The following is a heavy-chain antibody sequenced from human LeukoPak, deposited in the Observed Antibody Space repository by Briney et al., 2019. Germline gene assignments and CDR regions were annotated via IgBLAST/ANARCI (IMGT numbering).Heavy chain of an antibody. CDR1: GFTFSSYE. V-gene: IGHV3-48*03. CDR2: ISSSGSTI. Sequence: GGSLRLSCAASGFTFSSYEMKWARQAQGKGLEWVSYISSSGSTINYADSVKGRFTISRDNAKNSLYLQMNSLRAEDTAVYYCASDLTSSGWDGFDYWGQGTLVTVSS. CDR3: ASDLTSSGWDGFDY. D-gene: IGHD6-19*01. J-gene: IGHJ4*02.